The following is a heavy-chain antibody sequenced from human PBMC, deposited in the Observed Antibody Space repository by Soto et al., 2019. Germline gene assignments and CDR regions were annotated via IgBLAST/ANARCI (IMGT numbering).Heavy chain of an antibody. CDR2: ISSSSSYI. D-gene: IGHD5-12*01. CDR3: QSVTLRTSPRPSYFDS. CDR1: GFTFSSYS. J-gene: IGHJ4*02. Sequence: GGSLSLSCAASGFTFSSYSMNWVRQAPGKGLEGVSSISSSSSYIYYADSVKGRLTISRDNAKNSLYLQMNSLTAEDTAVYYCQSVTLRTSPRPSYFDSWGKGPLLPVSS. V-gene: IGHV3-21*01.